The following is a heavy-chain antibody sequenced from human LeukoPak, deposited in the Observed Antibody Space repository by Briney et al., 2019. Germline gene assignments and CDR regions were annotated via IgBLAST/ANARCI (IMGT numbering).Heavy chain of an antibody. CDR1: GFTFSDHY. J-gene: IGHJ4*02. D-gene: IGHD1-1*01. CDR3: ARLLEPGNY. Sequence: GGSLRLSCAASGFTFSDHYISWIRQTPGKVLEWVSYISSSGTTIYYADSVKGRFTISRDNAKNSLYLQMNSLRAEDTAVYYCARLLEPGNYWGQGTLVTVSS. CDR2: ISSSGTTI. V-gene: IGHV3-11*04.